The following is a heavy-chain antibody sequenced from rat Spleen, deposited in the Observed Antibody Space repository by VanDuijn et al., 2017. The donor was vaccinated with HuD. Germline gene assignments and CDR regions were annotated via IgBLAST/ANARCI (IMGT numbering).Heavy chain of an antibody. CDR1: GFTFNNHW. J-gene: IGHJ2*01. D-gene: IGHD1-2*01. CDR2: LTNTGGST. CDR3: ARHSLYYYSRYIREYFDN. Sequence: EVQLVETGGGLVHPGESLKLSCVASGFTFNNHWMTWIRQAPGKGLEWVASLTNTGGSTYYPDSVKGRFTISRDNAKNTLYLQMNSLRSEDTATYYCARHSLYYYSRYIREYFDNWGQGVMVTVSS. V-gene: IGHV5-31*01.